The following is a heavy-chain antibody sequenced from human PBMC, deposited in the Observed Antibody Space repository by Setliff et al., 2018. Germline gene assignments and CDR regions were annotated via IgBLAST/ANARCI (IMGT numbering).Heavy chain of an antibody. CDR2: IYIGGSA. J-gene: IGHJ6*03. D-gene: IGHD5-18*01. CDR3: ARDGYGDDWNTFVDVYYYYMDV. CDR1: GGSISSYY. V-gene: IGHV4-4*07. Sequence: SETLSLTCTVSGGSISSYYWSWIRQPAGKGLEWIGHIYIGGSANYNPSLKSRVTMSIDTSKNQFSLNLSSVTAADTAVYYCARDGYGDDWNTFVDVYYYYMDVWGKGTTVTVSS.